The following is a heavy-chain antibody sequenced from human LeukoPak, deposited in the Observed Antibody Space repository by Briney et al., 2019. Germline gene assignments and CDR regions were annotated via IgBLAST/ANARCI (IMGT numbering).Heavy chain of an antibody. J-gene: IGHJ4*02. CDR1: GFTVSTNY. V-gene: IGHV3-66*01. CDR2: VYMGGTT. Sequence: GGSLRLSCAASGFTVSTNYMNWVRQAPGKGLEWVSVVYMGGTTYYADSVKGRFTISRDSTKNTIYLQMNNLRAEDAAVYYCARGLLRDGYTYTYSFDYWGQGTLVTVSS. D-gene: IGHD5-18*01. CDR3: ARGLLRDGYTYTYSFDY.